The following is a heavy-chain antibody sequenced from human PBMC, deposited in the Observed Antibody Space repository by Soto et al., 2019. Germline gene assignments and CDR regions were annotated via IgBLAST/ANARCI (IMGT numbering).Heavy chain of an antibody. CDR1: GFTFRSYV. J-gene: IGHJ4*02. V-gene: IGHV3-30*09. CDR3: ARWGTTGGLDV. D-gene: IGHD3-16*01. Sequence: QVQLVESGGGVVHPGTSLRLSCVGSGFTFRSYVIHWVRQAPGKGREWVALTSYDGSNKYDEDSVKGRFAISRDNSRNKVDLQMDSLRLEDTALYYCARWGTTGGLDVWGQGTLVSVSS. CDR2: TSYDGSNK.